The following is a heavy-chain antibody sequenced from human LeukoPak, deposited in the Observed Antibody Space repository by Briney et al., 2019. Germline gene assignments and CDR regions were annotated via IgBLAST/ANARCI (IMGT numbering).Heavy chain of an antibody. CDR1: GGSISSYY. CDR2: INFSGST. Sequence: SETLSLTCTVSGGSISSYYWSWIRQPPGKGLEWIGYINFSGSTNYNPSLKSRVTISVDTSKNQFSLKLSSVTAADTAVYYCARSFSGYDLAYYYYMDVWGKGTTVTVSS. J-gene: IGHJ6*03. CDR3: ARSFSGYDLAYYYYMDV. V-gene: IGHV4-59*01. D-gene: IGHD5-12*01.